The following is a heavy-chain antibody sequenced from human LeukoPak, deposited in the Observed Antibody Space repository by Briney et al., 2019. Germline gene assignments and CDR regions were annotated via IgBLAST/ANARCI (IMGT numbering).Heavy chain of an antibody. V-gene: IGHV1-3*03. Sequence: ASVKVSCKASGYTFTSYAIHWVRQAPGQRLEWMGWINADNVNTKYSQEFQGRVTITRDTSASTAYMELSSLRSEDMAVYYCARDRVITMVRGVIHTPAHDHWGQGTLVTVSS. CDR3: ARDRVITMVRGVIHTPAHDH. CDR1: GYTFTSYA. D-gene: IGHD3-10*01. J-gene: IGHJ4*02. CDR2: INADNVNT.